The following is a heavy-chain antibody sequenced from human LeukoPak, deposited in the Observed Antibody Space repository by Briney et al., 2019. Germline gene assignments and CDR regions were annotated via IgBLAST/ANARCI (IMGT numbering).Heavy chain of an antibody. D-gene: IGHD2-15*01. Sequence: SETLSLTCTVSGGSISGYYWSWIRQPPGKGLEWIGYIYYTGSTNYNPSLKSRVTISVDTSKNQFSLKLSSVTAADTAVYYCARGGHCSGGSCYYLFDYWGQGTLVTVSS. J-gene: IGHJ4*02. CDR1: GGSISGYY. V-gene: IGHV4-59*12. CDR3: ARGGHCSGGSCYYLFDY. CDR2: IYYTGST.